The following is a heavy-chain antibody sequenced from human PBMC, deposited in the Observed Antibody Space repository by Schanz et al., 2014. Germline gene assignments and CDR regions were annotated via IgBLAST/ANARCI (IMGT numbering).Heavy chain of an antibody. D-gene: IGHD3-10*01. CDR1: GFIFGSSV. V-gene: IGHV3-23*04. J-gene: IGHJ3*02. CDR3: AKGRFGELSAFDI. Sequence: EVHLVESGGGLVQPGGSLRLSCAASGFIFGSSVMAWVRQAPGKGLEWVSGISGSGGSTYYADSVKGRFTISRDNSKNTLYLQMNSLRAEDTAVYYCAKGRFGELSAFDIWGQGTMVTVSS. CDR2: ISGSGGST.